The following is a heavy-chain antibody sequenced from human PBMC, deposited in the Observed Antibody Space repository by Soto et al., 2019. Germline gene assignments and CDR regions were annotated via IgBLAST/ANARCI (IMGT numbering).Heavy chain of an antibody. J-gene: IGHJ4*02. CDR1: GYTFSTYG. CDR2: ISPHYENT. Sequence: ASVKVSCKTSGYTFSTYGITWVRQAPGQGLEWMGWISPHYENTNLAQEFQGRVTMTTDTSTSTAYMELRSLRSDDTATYFCARGFSTDAYNFHYWGQGTLVTVSS. CDR3: ARGFSTDAYNFHY. D-gene: IGHD2-2*01. V-gene: IGHV1-18*04.